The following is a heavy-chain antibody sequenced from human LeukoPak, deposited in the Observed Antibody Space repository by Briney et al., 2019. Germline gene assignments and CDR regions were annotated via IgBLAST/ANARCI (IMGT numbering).Heavy chain of an antibody. D-gene: IGHD1-26*01. Sequence: GGSLRLSCAASGFTFSGYWMSWVRQAPGKGPEWVANIKQDGSEIYYVDSMKGRFTISRDNAKNSLFLQMNSLRAEDTAVYYCARDKAVGPTLLDYWGQGTLVTVSS. J-gene: IGHJ4*02. CDR3: ARDKAVGPTLLDY. CDR1: GFTFSGYW. V-gene: IGHV3-7*01. CDR2: IKQDGSEI.